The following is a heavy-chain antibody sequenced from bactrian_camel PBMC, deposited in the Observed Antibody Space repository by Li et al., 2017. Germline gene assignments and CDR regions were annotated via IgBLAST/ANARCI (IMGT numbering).Heavy chain of an antibody. V-gene: IGHV3S53*01. CDR2: MSRDGTT. CDR3: AAVEYGLGMAY. D-gene: IGHD5*01. CDR1: GYSLGACG. J-gene: IGHJ4*01. Sequence: QVQLVESGGGLVQPGGSLRLSCGASGYSLGACGMGWYRQAPGKERELVSTMSRDGTTMYADSVKGRFTLSRDNARNTLYLQMNSLKTEDTAVYYCAAVEYGLGMAYWGRGTQVTVS.